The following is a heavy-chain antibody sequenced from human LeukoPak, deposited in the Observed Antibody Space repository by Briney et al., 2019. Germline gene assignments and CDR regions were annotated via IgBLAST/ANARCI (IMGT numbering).Heavy chain of an antibody. D-gene: IGHD5-24*01. CDR1: GGSISSYY. CDR3: ARETSWRYFDY. CDR2: IYYSGST. J-gene: IGHJ4*02. V-gene: IGHV4-59*01. Sequence: TSETLSLTCTASGGSISSYYWSWIRQPPGKGLEWIGYIYYSGSTNYNPTLKSRVTISVDTSKNQFSLRLSSVTAADTAIYYCARETSWRYFDYWGQGILVTVSS.